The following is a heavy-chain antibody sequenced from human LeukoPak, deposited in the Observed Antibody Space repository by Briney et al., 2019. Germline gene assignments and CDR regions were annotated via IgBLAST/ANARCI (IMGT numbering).Heavy chain of an antibody. D-gene: IGHD5-18*01. CDR3: ARGEYTAEIDY. J-gene: IGHJ4*02. Sequence: PSETLSLTCTVSGGSISSYYWSWIRQPPGKGLEWLGYIYYSGSTNYNPSLKSRVTISVDTSKNQFSLKLSSVTAADTAVYYCARGEYTAEIDYWGQGTLVTVSS. CDR1: GGSISSYY. V-gene: IGHV4-59*01. CDR2: IYYSGST.